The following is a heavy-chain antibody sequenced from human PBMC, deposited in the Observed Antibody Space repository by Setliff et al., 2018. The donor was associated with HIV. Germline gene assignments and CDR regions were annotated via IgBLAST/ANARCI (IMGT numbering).Heavy chain of an antibody. CDR3: ARQGFVPLGAHQFDY. CDR2: INHSGST. Sequence: SETLSLTCAVYGGSFSGYYWSWIRQPPGEGLEWIGEINHSGSTNYNPSLKSRVTTSVDTSKNQFSLKVSSVTAADTAVYYCARQGFVPLGAHQFDYWGPGTLITVSS. J-gene: IGHJ4*02. V-gene: IGHV4-34*01. D-gene: IGHD3-16*01. CDR1: GGSFSGYY.